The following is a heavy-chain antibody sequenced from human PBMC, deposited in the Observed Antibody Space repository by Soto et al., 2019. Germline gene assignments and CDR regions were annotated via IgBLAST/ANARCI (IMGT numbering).Heavy chain of an antibody. J-gene: IGHJ4*02. D-gene: IGHD2-2*01. CDR2: INHSGST. V-gene: IGHV4-34*01. CDR1: GGSFSGYY. CDR3: ARGKRPGYCSSTSCYAFDY. Sequence: PSETLSLTCAVYGGSFSGYYWSWIRQPPGKGLEWIGEINHSGSTNYNPSLKSRVTISVDTSKNQFSLKLSSVTAADTAVYYCARGKRPGYCSSTSCYAFDYWGQGTLVTVSS.